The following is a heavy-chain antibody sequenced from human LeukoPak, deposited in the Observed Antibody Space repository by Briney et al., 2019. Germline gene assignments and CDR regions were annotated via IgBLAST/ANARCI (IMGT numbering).Heavy chain of an antibody. CDR3: ARPHRHYSSGWHYYYYYYMDV. D-gene: IGHD6-19*01. J-gene: IGHJ6*03. Sequence: PSEALSLTCTVSGVSVSSGSYYWSWIRQPPGKGLEWIGYIYYSGSTNYNPSLKSRVTISVDTSKNQFSLKLSSVTAADTAVYYCARPHRHYSSGWHYYYYYYMDVWGKGTTVTVSS. CDR1: GVSVSSGSYY. V-gene: IGHV4-61*01. CDR2: IYYSGST.